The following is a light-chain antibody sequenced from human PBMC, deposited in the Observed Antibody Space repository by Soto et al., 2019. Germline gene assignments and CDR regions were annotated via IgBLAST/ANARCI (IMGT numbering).Light chain of an antibody. Sequence: EIVLTHSPGTRSLSPGERATLSFRASQSVSSSYLAWYQQKPGQAPRLLIYGASSRATGIPDRFSGSGSGTDFTLTISRLEPEDFAVYYCQQHGSSPPINFGQGTRLEIK. J-gene: IGKJ5*01. CDR1: QSVSSSY. V-gene: IGKV3-20*01. CDR2: GAS. CDR3: QQHGSSPPIN.